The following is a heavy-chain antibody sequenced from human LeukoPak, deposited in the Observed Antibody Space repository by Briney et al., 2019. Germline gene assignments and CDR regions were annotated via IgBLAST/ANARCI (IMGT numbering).Heavy chain of an antibody. V-gene: IGHV3-23*03. J-gene: IGHJ2*01. CDR1: GFTFSSYA. CDR2: LYSGSST. Sequence: PGGSLRLSCAASGFTFSSYAMNWVRQAPGQGLEWVSILYSGSSTYYADSVEGRFIISRDSSKNTLSLQMNDLRAEDTAVYYCARVGDHFHWYLDLWGRGTLVTVSS. CDR3: ARVGDHFHWYLDL. D-gene: IGHD3-3*02.